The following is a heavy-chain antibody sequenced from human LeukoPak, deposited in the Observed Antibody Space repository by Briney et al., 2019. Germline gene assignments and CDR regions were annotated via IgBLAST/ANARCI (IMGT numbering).Heavy chain of an antibody. CDR2: MNPNSGNT. CDR1: GYTFTSYD. Sequence: ASVKVSCKASGYTFTSYDINWVRQATGQGLEWMGWMNPNSGNTDYAQKFQGRVTMTRNTSISTAYMELSSLRSEDTAVYYCARGGPYSSSWYVANWFDPWGQGTLVTVSS. CDR3: ARGGPYSSSWYVANWFDP. V-gene: IGHV1-8*01. D-gene: IGHD6-13*01. J-gene: IGHJ5*02.